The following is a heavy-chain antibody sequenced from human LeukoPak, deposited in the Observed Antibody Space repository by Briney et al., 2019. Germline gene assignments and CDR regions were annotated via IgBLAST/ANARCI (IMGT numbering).Heavy chain of an antibody. CDR3: ATSYYYDKYYFDY. V-gene: IGHV1-24*01. CDR1: GYTLTELS. J-gene: IGHJ4*02. CDR2: FDPEDGET. Sequence: ASVKVSCMVSGYTLTELSMHWVRQAPGKGLEWMGGFDPEDGETIYAQKFQGRVTMTEDTSTDTAYMELSSLRSEDTAVYYCATSYYYDKYYFDYWGQGTLVTVS. D-gene: IGHD3-22*01.